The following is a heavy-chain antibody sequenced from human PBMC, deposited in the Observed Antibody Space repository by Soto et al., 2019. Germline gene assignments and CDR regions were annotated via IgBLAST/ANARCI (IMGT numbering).Heavy chain of an antibody. D-gene: IGHD6-19*01. CDR3: ARDQYTSGWGGFDI. J-gene: IGHJ3*02. Sequence: EVQLVESGGVLVKPGGSLRLSCAASGFTFSSYGLNWVRQAPGKGLELVSSISSSSSYRYYADSVKGRFTISRDNAKNSLYLQMNSLRAEDTAVYFCARDQYTSGWGGFDIWGQGTMVTVSS. V-gene: IGHV3-21*01. CDR2: ISSSSSYR. CDR1: GFTFSSYG.